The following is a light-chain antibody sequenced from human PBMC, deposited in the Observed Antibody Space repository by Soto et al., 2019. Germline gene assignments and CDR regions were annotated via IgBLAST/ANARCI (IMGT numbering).Light chain of an antibody. V-gene: IGKV2-28*01. CDR3: MQDLKKWT. Sequence: DIVMTQSPLSLPVTPGEPASISCKSSQSLLHSNGYNFLNWYLQKPGQSQQLLIYLGSNRASGVPDRFSGSGSGTDFTLKIIRVEAEDVGVYYCMQDLKKWTFGQGTKVEV. CDR1: QSLLHSNGYNF. CDR2: LGS. J-gene: IGKJ1*01.